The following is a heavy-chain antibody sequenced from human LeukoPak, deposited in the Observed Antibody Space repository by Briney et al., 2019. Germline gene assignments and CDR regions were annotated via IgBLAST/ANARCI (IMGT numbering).Heavy chain of an antibody. CDR2: IRYDGTNK. D-gene: IGHD1-26*01. CDR3: AKGSGSWDAFDI. V-gene: IGHV3-30*02. Sequence: PGGSLRLSCAASGFTFSSCGMHWVRQAPGKGLEWVAFIRYDGTNKYYADSVKRRFTISRDNSKNTLSLQMNSLRTEDTAVYYCAKGSGSWDAFDIWGQGTMVTVSS. J-gene: IGHJ3*02. CDR1: GFTFSSCG.